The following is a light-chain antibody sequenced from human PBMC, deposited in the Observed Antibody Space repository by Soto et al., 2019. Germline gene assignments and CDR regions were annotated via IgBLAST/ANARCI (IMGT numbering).Light chain of an antibody. Sequence: EIVMTHSPATLSVFPWEIATLSCRASQSVSSNLAWYQQKPGQAPRLLIYGASTRATGIPARFSGSGSGTEFTLTISSLQSEDFAVYYCQQYNNWPLTFGQGTKVDIK. CDR2: GAS. V-gene: IGKV3-15*01. CDR1: QSVSSN. CDR3: QQYNNWPLT. J-gene: IGKJ1*01.